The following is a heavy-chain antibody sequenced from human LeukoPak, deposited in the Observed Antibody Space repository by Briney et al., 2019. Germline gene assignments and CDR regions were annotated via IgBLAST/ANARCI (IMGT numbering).Heavy chain of an antibody. J-gene: IGHJ6*02. CDR3: ASYSSGWRGYYYYGMDV. Sequence: GGSLRLSCAASGFTFSSYAMNWVRQAPGKGLEWVSAISGSGGSTYYADSVKGRFTISRDNSKNTLYLQMNSLRAEDTAVYYCASYSSGWRGYYYYGMDVWGQGTTVTVSS. CDR1: GFTFSSYA. CDR2: ISGSGGST. D-gene: IGHD6-19*01. V-gene: IGHV3-23*01.